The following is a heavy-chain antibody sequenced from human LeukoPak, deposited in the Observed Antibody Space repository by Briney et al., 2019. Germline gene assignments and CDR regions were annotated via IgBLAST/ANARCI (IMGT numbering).Heavy chain of an antibody. J-gene: IGHJ2*01. CDR3: ARRADPTTVTTVGYFDL. D-gene: IGHD4-17*01. CDR2: ISGSGGST. Sequence: TGGSLRLSCAASGFTFSSYAMSWVRQAPGKGLEWVSAISGSGGSTYYADSVKGRFTISRDNSKNTLYLQMNSLRAEDTAVYYCARRADPTTVTTVGYFDLWGRGTLVTVSS. V-gene: IGHV3-23*01. CDR1: GFTFSSYA.